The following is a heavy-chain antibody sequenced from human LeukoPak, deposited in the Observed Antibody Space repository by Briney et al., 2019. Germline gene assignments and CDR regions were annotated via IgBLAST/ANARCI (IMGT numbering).Heavy chain of an antibody. J-gene: IGHJ6*02. CDR1: GFTFSSYW. Sequence: GGSLRLSCAASGFTFSSYWMSWVRQAPGKGLEWVANIKQDGSEKYYVDSVKGRFTISRDNSKNTLYLQMNSLRAEDTAVYYCARDSSPSSTSCQSVCYYYGMDVWGQGTTVTVSS. CDR2: IKQDGSEK. CDR3: ARDSSPSSTSCQSVCYYYGMDV. V-gene: IGHV3-7*01. D-gene: IGHD2-2*01.